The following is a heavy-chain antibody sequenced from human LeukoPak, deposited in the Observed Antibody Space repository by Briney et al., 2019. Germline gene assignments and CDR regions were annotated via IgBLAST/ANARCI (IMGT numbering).Heavy chain of an antibody. V-gene: IGHV1-69*13. CDR1: GGTFSSYA. D-gene: IGHD3-3*01. CDR2: IIPIFGTA. Sequence: ASVKVSCKASGGTFSSYAISWVRQAPGQGLVWMGGIIPIFGTANYAQKFQGRVTITADESTSTAYMELSSLRSEDTAVYYCARSITIFGVGLNDYWGQGTLVTVSS. CDR3: ARSITIFGVGLNDY. J-gene: IGHJ4*02.